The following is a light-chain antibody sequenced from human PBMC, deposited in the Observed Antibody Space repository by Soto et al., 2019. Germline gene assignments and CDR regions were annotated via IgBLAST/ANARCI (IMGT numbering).Light chain of an antibody. V-gene: IGKV4-1*01. CDR3: QQYYSTPRT. J-gene: IGKJ1*01. Sequence: DIVMTQSPDSLAVSLGERATINCKSSQSVLYSSNNKNYLAWYQQKPGQPPKLLIYWASTRESGVPDRFSGSGSGTDFTLTIRSLQAEDVAVYYCQQYYSTPRTFDQGTKVEIK. CDR1: QSVLYSSNNKNY. CDR2: WAS.